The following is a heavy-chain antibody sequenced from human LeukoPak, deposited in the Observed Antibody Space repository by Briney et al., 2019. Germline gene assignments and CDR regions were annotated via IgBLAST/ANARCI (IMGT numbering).Heavy chain of an antibody. V-gene: IGHV3-21*01. CDR3: SRDRLGGLDY. CDR2: ISTMSNYI. D-gene: IGHD5-12*01. CDR1: GFDFSTYA. J-gene: IGHJ4*02. Sequence: GGSLRLSCAASGFDFSTYAINWVRQAPGKGLEWVSSISTMSNYIFYGDSVKGRFTISRDNAKNSVYLQMNSLRPEDTAVYYCSRDRLGGLDYWGQGTLVTVSS.